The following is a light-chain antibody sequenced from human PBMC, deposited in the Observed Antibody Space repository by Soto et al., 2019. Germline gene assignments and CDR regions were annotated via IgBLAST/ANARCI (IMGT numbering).Light chain of an antibody. CDR2: GAS. CDR1: QSVTSSS. V-gene: IGKV3-20*01. Sequence: ELVLTQSPGTLSLSPGERATLFCRASQSVTSSSIAWHQQKPGQAPRLLIYGASSRATCIPDRCSASGSGTDFALTISRLESEDSAVYYCQHYGSSPGLTFGGGTKVEIK. J-gene: IGKJ4*01. CDR3: QHYGSSPGLT.